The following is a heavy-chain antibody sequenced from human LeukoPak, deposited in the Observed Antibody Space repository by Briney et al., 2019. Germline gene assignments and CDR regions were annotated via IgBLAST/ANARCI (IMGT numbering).Heavy chain of an antibody. D-gene: IGHD4-17*01. CDR1: GGSISSYY. CDR3: ARLNLYGDSLDY. V-gene: IGHV4-59*08. J-gene: IGHJ4*02. Sequence: SETLSLTCTVSGGSISSYYWGWIRQPPGKGLEWIGYIYYSGSTNYNPSLKSRVTISVDTSKNQFSLKLSSVTAADTAVYYCARLNLYGDSLDYWGQGTLVTVSS. CDR2: IYYSGST.